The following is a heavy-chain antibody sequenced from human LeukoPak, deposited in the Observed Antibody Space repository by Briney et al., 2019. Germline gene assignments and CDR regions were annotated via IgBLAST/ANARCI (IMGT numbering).Heavy chain of an antibody. D-gene: IGHD4-17*01. CDR1: GGSFSGYY. V-gene: IGHV4-34*01. CDR2: INHSGST. CDR3: ARHPSTYGRLRSWFDP. Sequence: SETLSLTCAVYGGSFSGYYWSWIRQPPGKGLEWIGEINHSGSTNYNPSLKSRVTISVDTSKNQFSLKLSSVTAADTAVYYCARHPSTYGRLRSWFDPGGQGTLVTVSS. J-gene: IGHJ5*02.